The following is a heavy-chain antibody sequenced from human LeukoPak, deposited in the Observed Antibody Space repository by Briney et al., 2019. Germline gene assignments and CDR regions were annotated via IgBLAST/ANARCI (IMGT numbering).Heavy chain of an antibody. Sequence: GGPQTLSCAASGFTFRSYSMHWVRHAPGKGLEWVSYISSSSSTIYYADSVKGRFTISRDNAKNSLYLQMNSLRAEDTAVYYCARLRSLAFDIWGEGTMVTVSS. J-gene: IGHJ3*02. V-gene: IGHV3-48*01. CDR2: ISSSSSTI. CDR3: ARLRSLAFDI. CDR1: GFTFRSYS.